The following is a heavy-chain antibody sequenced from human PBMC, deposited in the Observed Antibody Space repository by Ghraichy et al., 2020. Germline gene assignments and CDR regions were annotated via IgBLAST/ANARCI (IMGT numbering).Heavy chain of an antibody. CDR1: GFTFSSYW. V-gene: IGHV3-7*04. CDR3: ARVKYSVGTFDL. CDR2: IKQDGSEK. D-gene: IGHD5/OR15-5a*01. Sequence: GGSLRLSCTASGFTFSSYWMSWVRQVPGKGLEWVANIKQDGSEKYYVDSVKGRFTISRDNAKNSLHLQMNSLRAEDTAVYYCARVKYSVGTFDLWGQGTMVTVSS. J-gene: IGHJ3*01.